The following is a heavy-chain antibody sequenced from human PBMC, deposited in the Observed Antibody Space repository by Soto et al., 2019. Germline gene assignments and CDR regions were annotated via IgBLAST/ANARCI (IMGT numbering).Heavy chain of an antibody. V-gene: IGHV4-4*07. Sequence: SETLSLTCNVSGGSISKFYWAWIRKTAGNGLEWMGRVYATGTTDYNPSLRSRVAMSVDISKKTFSLRLRSVTGAESGVYYCVRAGSKSLRDWFDTWGQGILLTVSS. CDR3: VRAGSKSLRDWFDT. CDR2: VYATGTT. J-gene: IGHJ5*02. CDR1: GGSISKFY.